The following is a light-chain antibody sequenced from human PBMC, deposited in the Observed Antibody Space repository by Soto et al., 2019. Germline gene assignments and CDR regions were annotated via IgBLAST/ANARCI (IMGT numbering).Light chain of an antibody. CDR3: QQYNNWPPWT. CDR2: GAS. J-gene: IGKJ1*01. V-gene: IGKV3-15*01. Sequence: EIVLTQSPGTLSLSPGERATLSCRASQSGSSTKLAWYQQKPGQAPSLLIYGASTRATGLPARFSGSGSGTEFTLTISSLQSEDFAVYYCQQYNNWPPWTFGQGTKVDIK. CDR1: QSGSST.